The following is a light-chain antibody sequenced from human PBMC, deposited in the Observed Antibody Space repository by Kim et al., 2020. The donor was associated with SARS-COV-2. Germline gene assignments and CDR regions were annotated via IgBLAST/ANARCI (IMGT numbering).Light chain of an antibody. CDR1: QDIRKD. Sequence: DIQMTQSPSSLSASVGDRVTITCRASQDIRKDLGWYQQKPGEAPKRLIYAASSLLSGVPSRFSGSGSGTEFTLTISSLQPEDFATYYCLQHKSYPWTFGQGTKVDIK. J-gene: IGKJ1*01. CDR2: AAS. CDR3: LQHKSYPWT. V-gene: IGKV1-17*01.